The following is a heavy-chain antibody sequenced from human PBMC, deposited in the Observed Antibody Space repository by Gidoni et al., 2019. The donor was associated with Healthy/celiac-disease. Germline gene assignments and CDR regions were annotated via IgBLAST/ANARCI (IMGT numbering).Heavy chain of an antibody. D-gene: IGHD3-22*01. CDR1: GYAFSSYC. V-gene: IGHV3-21*01. CDR2: SSSSSSNV. J-gene: IGHJ4*02. Sequence: ELQLVETGGGMVKPGGTRRVSCAASGYAFSSYCMNWVCEAPGHGLEWVSSSSSSSSNVSSADSVKGRFTITMDNAKNLLYLQMNRLRAEDAAVYYCARDEGDDYDSSGFDYWGQGTLVTVSS. CDR3: ARDEGDDYDSSGFDY.